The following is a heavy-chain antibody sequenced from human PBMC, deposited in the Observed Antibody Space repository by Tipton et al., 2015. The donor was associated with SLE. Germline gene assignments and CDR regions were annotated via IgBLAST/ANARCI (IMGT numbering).Heavy chain of an antibody. CDR1: GGSISSSHYY. CDR3: AGEDGAVTDRGHFAK. Sequence: TLSLTCTVSGGSISSSHYYWDWIRQPPGKGLEWLGSIYSSGGTYYNPSLKSRVTISVDTSKNQFSLNLNSVTAADTAVYYCAGEDGAVTDRGHFAKWGQGTLVTVSS. J-gene: IGHJ4*02. V-gene: IGHV4-39*07. D-gene: IGHD2-8*02. CDR2: IYSSGGT.